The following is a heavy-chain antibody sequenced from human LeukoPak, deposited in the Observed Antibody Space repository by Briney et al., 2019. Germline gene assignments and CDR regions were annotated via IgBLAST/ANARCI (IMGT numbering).Heavy chain of an antibody. CDR1: GFTFSSCG. V-gene: IGHV3-30*03. CDR3: ARNGVTTYAFNI. D-gene: IGHD2-8*01. Sequence: GGSLRLSCAASGFTFSSCGMHWVRQAPGKGLECVAVISYDGSNKYYADSVKGRFTIFRDISKHTLYLQMDILRAEDTAVYDCARNGVTTYAFNIWGQGTMATVS. CDR2: ISYDGSNK. J-gene: IGHJ3*02.